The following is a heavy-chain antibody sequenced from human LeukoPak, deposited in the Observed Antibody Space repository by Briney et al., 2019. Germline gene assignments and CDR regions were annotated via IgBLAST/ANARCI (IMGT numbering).Heavy chain of an antibody. CDR1: GYTFTSYG. D-gene: IGHD2-8*01. CDR3: ARAAPRYCTNGVCYKDY. V-gene: IGHV1-18*01. Sequence: ASVKVSCKASGYTFTSYGISWVRQAPGQGLEWMGWISAYNGNTNYAQKLQGRVTMTTDTSTSTAYMELRSLRSDDTAVYYCARAAPRYCTNGVCYKDYWGQGTLVTVSS. J-gene: IGHJ4*02. CDR2: ISAYNGNT.